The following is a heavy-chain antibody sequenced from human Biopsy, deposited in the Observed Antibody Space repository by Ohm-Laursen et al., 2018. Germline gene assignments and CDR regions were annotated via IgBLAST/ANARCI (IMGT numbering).Heavy chain of an antibody. Sequence: SLRLSCAASGFTFGSHAMAWVRQAPGKGLEWVSGIRDSGDSAYYADSVKGRFTISRDNSRNTLYLQMNSLRAEDTAVYFCTNHYCGGITCLMSFWGQGTLVTVPS. V-gene: IGHV3-23*01. CDR3: TNHYCGGITCLMSF. D-gene: IGHD2-21*01. CDR2: IRDSGDSA. J-gene: IGHJ4*02. CDR1: GFTFGSHA.